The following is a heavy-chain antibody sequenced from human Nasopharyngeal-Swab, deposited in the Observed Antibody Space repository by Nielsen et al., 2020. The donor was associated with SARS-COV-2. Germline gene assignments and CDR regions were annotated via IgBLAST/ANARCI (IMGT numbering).Heavy chain of an antibody. CDR1: GFTFSSYD. CDR2: IGTAGDT. J-gene: IGHJ3*02. CDR3: ARGGGYYYDSSGSIDAFDI. Sequence: GESLKISCAASGFTFSSYDMHWVRQATGKGPEWVSAIGTAGDTYCPGSVKGRFTISRENAKNSLYLQMNSLRAGDTAVYYCARGGGYYYDSSGSIDAFDIWGQGTMVTVSS. D-gene: IGHD3-22*01. V-gene: IGHV3-13*01.